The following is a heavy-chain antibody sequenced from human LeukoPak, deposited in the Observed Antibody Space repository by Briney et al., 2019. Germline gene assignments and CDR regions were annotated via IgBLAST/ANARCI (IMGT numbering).Heavy chain of an antibody. D-gene: IGHD3-16*01. CDR3: ARIGGGYYFDY. J-gene: IGHJ4*02. CDR2: IYSGGST. Sequence: WVSVIYSGGSTYYADSVKGRFTISRDISKNTLYLQMNSLRAEDTAVYYCARIGGGYYFDYWGQGTLVTVSS. V-gene: IGHV3-53*01.